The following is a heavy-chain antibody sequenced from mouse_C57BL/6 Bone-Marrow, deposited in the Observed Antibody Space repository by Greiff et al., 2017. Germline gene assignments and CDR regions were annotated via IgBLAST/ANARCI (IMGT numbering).Heavy chain of an antibody. J-gene: IGHJ1*03. CDR2: IYPGDGDT. V-gene: IGHV1-82*01. CDR1: GYAFSSSW. Sequence: QVQLQQSGPELVKPGASVKISCKASGYAFSSSWMNWVKQRPGKGLEWIGRIYPGDGDTNYNGKFKGKATLTADKSSSTAYMQLSSLTSEDSAVYFCATYYSNDRRYFDVWGTGTTVTVSS. CDR3: ATYYSNDRRYFDV. D-gene: IGHD2-5*01.